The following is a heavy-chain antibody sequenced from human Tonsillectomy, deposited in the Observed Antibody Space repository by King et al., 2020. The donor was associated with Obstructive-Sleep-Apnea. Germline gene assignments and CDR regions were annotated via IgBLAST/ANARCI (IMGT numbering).Heavy chain of an antibody. CDR2: ISAYSGNT. D-gene: IGHD2-8*01. V-gene: IGHV1-18*04. CDR3: ARFLNEYCSTGVCHDYFYYGMDV. J-gene: IGHJ6*02. Sequence: QLVQSGAEVKPPGASVKVSCKASGYTFTSYGISWVRQAPGQGLEWMGWISAYSGNTNYAQKLQDRVTMTTDTSTSTAYMELRSLRSDDTAVYYCARFLNEYCSTGVCHDYFYYGMDVWGQGTTVTVSS. CDR1: GYTFTSYG.